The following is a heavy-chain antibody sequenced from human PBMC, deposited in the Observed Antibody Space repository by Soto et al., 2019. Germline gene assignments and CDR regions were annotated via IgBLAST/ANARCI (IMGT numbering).Heavy chain of an antibody. J-gene: IGHJ4*02. V-gene: IGHV4-34*01. Sequence: SETLSLTCAVYGGSFSGHYWNWIRQPPGKGLEWIGEINHSGGTSYNPSLKSRVTISVDTSKSQFSLELTSVTAADRAVYYCARGSVDTVDSSGFYPNWGQGTLVT. CDR2: INHSGGT. CDR1: GGSFSGHY. CDR3: ARGSVDTVDSSGFYPN. D-gene: IGHD3-22*01.